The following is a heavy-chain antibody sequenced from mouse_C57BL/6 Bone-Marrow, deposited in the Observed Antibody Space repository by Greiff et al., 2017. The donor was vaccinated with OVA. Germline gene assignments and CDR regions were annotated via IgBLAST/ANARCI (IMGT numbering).Heavy chain of an antibody. CDR2: ISDGGSYT. V-gene: IGHV5-4*01. J-gene: IGHJ1*03. D-gene: IGHD2-2*01. Sequence: EVHLVESGGGLVKPGGSLKLSCAASGFTFSSYAMSWVRQTPEKRLEWVATISDGGSYTYYPDNVKGRFTISRDNAKNKLYLQMSHLKSEDTAMYYGARGGVTVWYFDVWGTGTTVTVSS. CDR3: ARGGVTVWYFDV. CDR1: GFTFSSYA.